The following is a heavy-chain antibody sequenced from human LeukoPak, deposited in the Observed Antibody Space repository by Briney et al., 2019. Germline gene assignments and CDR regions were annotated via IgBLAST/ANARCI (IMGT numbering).Heavy chain of an antibody. D-gene: IGHD1-26*01. CDR3: ARVPYVGSYYGRYYFDY. CDR2: VNPNSGNT. V-gene: IGHV1-8*01. Sequence: ASVKVSCTASGYTFTSYDINWARQATGQGLEWMGRVNPNSGNTGYAQKFQGRVTMTRNTSISTAYMELSSLRSEDTAVYYCARVPYVGSYYGRYYFDYWGQGTLVTVSS. CDR1: GYTFTSYD. J-gene: IGHJ4*02.